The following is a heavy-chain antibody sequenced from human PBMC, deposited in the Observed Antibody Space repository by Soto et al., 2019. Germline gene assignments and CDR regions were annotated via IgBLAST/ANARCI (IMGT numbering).Heavy chain of an antibody. CDR1: GGSISSYY. D-gene: IGHD5-12*01. CDR3: ARWLRPYYFDY. CDR2: IYYSGST. V-gene: IGHV4-59*01. Sequence: PSETLSLTCTVSGGSISSYYLSWIRQPPGKGLEWIGYIYYSGSTNYNPSLKSRVTISVDTSKNQFSLKLSSVTAADTAVYYCARWLRPYYFDYWGQGTLVTVSS. J-gene: IGHJ4*02.